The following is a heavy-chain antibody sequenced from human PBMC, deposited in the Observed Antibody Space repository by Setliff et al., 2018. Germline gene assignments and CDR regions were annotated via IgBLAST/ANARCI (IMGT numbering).Heavy chain of an antibody. J-gene: IGHJ4*02. CDR1: GYTFTSYA. CDR3: AKVLDTTGYYHFDF. Sequence: ASVKVSCKASGYTFTSYAMHWVRQAPGQRLEWMGWINAGNGNTKYSQKFQGRFTISRDGSKSTLYLDMSSLRSEDTAVYYCAKVLDTTGYYHFDFWGQGTLVTVSS. CDR2: INAGNGNT. V-gene: IGHV1-3*01. D-gene: IGHD3-22*01.